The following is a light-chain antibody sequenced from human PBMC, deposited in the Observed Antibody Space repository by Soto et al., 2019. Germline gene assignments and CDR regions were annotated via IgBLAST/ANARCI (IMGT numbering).Light chain of an antibody. CDR3: QQYSFYPLT. CDR2: AAS. Sequence: DIKLTQSPSSVSASVGESVTITCRATQDVTNFLAWFQQKPGQAPKSLISAASRLQSGVPSRFSGTGSGTDFTLTISNLQPEDLATYYCQQYSFYPLTFGGGTKVEIK. V-gene: IGKV1-16*01. CDR1: QDVTNF. J-gene: IGKJ4*01.